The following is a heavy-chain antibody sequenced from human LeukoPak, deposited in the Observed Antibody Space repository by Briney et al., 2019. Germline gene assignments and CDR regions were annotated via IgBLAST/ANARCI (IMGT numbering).Heavy chain of an antibody. D-gene: IGHD1-26*01. V-gene: IGHV3-21*01. CDR3: ARVHSGSYQYYYYYYMDV. CDR2: ISGISSYI. J-gene: IGHJ6*03. CDR1: GFTFSSYS. Sequence: GGSLRLSCAASGFTFSSYSMNWVRLAPGKGLEWVSSISGISSYIYYADSVKGRFTISRDNANNSLYLQMNSLRAEDTAVYYCARVHSGSYQYYYYYYMDVWGKGTTVTVSS.